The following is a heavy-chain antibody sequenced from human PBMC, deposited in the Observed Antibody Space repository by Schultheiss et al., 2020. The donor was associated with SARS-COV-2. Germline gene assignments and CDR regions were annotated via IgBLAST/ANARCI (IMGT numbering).Heavy chain of an antibody. CDR3: ARDYTLSTNLRYFDP. CDR1: GYTLTELS. J-gene: IGHJ5*02. CDR2: FDPEDGET. Sequence: ASVKVSCKVSGYTLTELSMHWVRQAPGKGLEWMGGFDPEDGETIYAQKFQGRVTMTEDTSTDTAYMELSSLRSEDTAVYYCARDYTLSTNLRYFDPWGQGTLVTVSS. V-gene: IGHV1-24*01. D-gene: IGHD2/OR15-2a*01.